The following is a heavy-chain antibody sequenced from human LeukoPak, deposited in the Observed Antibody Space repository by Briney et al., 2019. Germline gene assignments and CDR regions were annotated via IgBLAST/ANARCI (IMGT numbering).Heavy chain of an antibody. V-gene: IGHV3-23*01. CDR1: GFTFSSYA. D-gene: IGHD6-19*01. CDR3: AKDQGIAVARLDY. CDR2: ISGSGGST. J-gene: IGHJ4*02. Sequence: PGGSLRLSCAASGFTFSSYAMSWVRQTPGKGLEWVSAISGSGGSTYYADSVKGRFTISRDNSKNTLYLQMNSLRAEDTAVYYCAKDQGIAVARLDYWGQGTLVTVSS.